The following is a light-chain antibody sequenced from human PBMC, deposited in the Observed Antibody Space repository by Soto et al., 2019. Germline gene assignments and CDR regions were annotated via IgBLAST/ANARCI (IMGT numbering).Light chain of an antibody. CDR1: HNVNDY. CDR2: DAS. CDR3: QPRSDWPPFT. V-gene: IGKV3-11*01. J-gene: IGKJ2*01. Sequence: EVVLTQSPATLSLSPGERATLSCRASHNVNDYLAWYQQKPGQAPRLLIYDASKRATGLPARFSGSGSGTEFTLTISSLEAEDSAVYYCQPRSDWPPFTFGQGNKVEIK.